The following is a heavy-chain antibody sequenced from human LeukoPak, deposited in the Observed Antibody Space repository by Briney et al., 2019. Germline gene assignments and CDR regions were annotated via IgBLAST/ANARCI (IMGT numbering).Heavy chain of an antibody. CDR3: ASGGDDHGDYFDY. J-gene: IGHJ4*02. Sequence: SVKVSCKASGGTFSSYAISWVRQAPGQGLEWMGGIIPIFGTANYAQKFQGRVTITADKSTSTAYMELSSLRSEDTAVYYCASGGDDHGDYFDYWGQGTLVTVSS. CDR1: GGTFSSYA. V-gene: IGHV1-69*06. CDR2: IIPIFGTA. D-gene: IGHD4-17*01.